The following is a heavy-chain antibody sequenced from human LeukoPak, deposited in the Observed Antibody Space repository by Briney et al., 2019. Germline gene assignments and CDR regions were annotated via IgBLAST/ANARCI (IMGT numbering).Heavy chain of an antibody. Sequence: VASVKVSCKASGGTFSSYAISWVRQAPGQGLEWMGRITPILGIANYAQKFQGRVTITADKSTSTAYMELSSLRSEDTAVYYCARDHLNYYDSSGYYHAEYFQHWGQGTLVTVSS. J-gene: IGHJ1*01. D-gene: IGHD3-22*01. CDR1: GGTFSSYA. CDR2: ITPILGIA. CDR3: ARDHLNYYDSSGYYHAEYFQH. V-gene: IGHV1-69*04.